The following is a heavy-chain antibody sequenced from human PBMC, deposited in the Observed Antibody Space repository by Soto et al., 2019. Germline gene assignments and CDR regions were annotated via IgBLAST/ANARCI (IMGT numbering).Heavy chain of an antibody. Sequence: QVQLQESGPGLVKPSQTLSLTCTVSGGSISSGGYYWSWIRQHPGKGLEWIGYIYYSGSTYYNPSPKSRVNTAVDTAKNQFSLKLSSVTAADTAVYYCARDIAAVGHFDYWGQGTLVTVSS. CDR3: ARDIAAVGHFDY. CDR2: IYYSGST. D-gene: IGHD6-13*01. V-gene: IGHV4-31*03. J-gene: IGHJ4*02. CDR1: GGSISSGGYY.